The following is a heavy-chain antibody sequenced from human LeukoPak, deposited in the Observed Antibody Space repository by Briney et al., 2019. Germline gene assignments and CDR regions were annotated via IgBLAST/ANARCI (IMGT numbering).Heavy chain of an antibody. J-gene: IGHJ4*02. D-gene: IGHD2-21*01. V-gene: IGHV3-23*01. CDR1: GFTLSTYA. Sequence: GGSLRLSCAASGFTLSTYAMSWVRQTPGKGLEWVAATSSSDAGTYHADSVRGRFTISRDNAKNTLYLPMNSLRAEDAAVYFCAKAPVTSCRGAYCYPFDSWGQGTLVTVSS. CDR2: TSSSDAGT. CDR3: AKAPVTSCRGAYCYPFDS.